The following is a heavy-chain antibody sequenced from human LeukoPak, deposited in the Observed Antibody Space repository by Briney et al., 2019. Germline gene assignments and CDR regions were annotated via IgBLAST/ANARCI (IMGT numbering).Heavy chain of an antibody. CDR2: IYYSGST. CDR3: ARHSGPYSSSWFDY. CDR1: GGSVSSSSYD. V-gene: IGHV4-39*01. D-gene: IGHD6-13*01. Sequence: PSETLSLTCSVSGGSVSSSSYDWGWIRQPPGKGLEWIGSIYYSGSTYYNPSLKSRVTISVDTSKNQFSLKLSSVTAADTAVYYCARHSGPYSSSWFDYWGQGTLVTVSS. J-gene: IGHJ4*02.